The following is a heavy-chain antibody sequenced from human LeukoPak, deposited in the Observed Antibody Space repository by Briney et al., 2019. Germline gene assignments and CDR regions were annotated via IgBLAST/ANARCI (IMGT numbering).Heavy chain of an antibody. Sequence: SVKVSCKACGGTFSSYSISWVRQAPGQGLEWMGGIIPIFGTANYAQKFQGRVTITADESTSTAYMELSSLRSEDTAVYYCTTSSGLVIQFDKPDYWGQGTLVTVSS. J-gene: IGHJ4*02. V-gene: IGHV1-69*13. CDR2: IIPIFGTA. CDR3: TTSSGLVIQFDKPDY. D-gene: IGHD3-9*01. CDR1: GGTFSSYS.